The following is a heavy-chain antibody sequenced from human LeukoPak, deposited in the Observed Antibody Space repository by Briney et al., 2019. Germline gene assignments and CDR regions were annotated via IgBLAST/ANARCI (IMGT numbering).Heavy chain of an antibody. CDR2: INSDGGNT. Sequence: GGSLRLSCAASGFTFSNYWMHWVRQAPGKGLVWVSPINSDGGNTNYADSVKGRFTISRDKAKNTLYLQMNSRRAKDTAVYFCSAIPGFLTGYYLFDYWGQGTLVTVSS. CDR3: SAIPGFLTGYYLFDY. J-gene: IGHJ4*02. D-gene: IGHD3-9*01. V-gene: IGHV3-74*01. CDR1: GFTFSNYW.